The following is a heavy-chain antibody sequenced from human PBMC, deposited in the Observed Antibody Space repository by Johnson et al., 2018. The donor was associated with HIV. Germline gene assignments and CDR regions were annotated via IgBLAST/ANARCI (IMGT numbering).Heavy chain of an antibody. J-gene: IGHJ3*02. CDR2: IWYAGNNK. D-gene: IGHD1-26*01. V-gene: IGHV3-33*06. CDR1: GFTFSSYG. Sequence: QEKLVESGGGVVQPGRSLRLSCAASGFTFSSYGMHWVRQAPGKGLVWVAVIWYAGNNKYYAASVEGRSTISREHSKNTLYLQMNSLRAEDTAVYYCTKELKSGGYPGRGAFDIWGQGTMVTVSS. CDR3: TKELKSGGYPGRGAFDI.